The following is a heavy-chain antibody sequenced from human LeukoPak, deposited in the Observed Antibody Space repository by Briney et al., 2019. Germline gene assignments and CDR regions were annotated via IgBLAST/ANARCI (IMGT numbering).Heavy chain of an antibody. D-gene: IGHD2-15*01. CDR2: ISGDGGST. J-gene: IGHJ4*02. CDR1: GFTLDDCA. Sequence: GGSLRLSCAASGFTLDDCAMHWVRQAPGKGLEWVSLISGDGGSTYYADSVKGRFTISRDNSKNSLFLQMNSLRTEDTALYYCAKGQYCSGGSCYGHIDSWGQGTLVTVSS. CDR3: AKGQYCSGGSCYGHIDS. V-gene: IGHV3-43*02.